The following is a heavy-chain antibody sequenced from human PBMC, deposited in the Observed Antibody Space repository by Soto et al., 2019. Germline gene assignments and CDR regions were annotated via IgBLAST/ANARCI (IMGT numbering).Heavy chain of an antibody. CDR2: IIPIFGTA. V-gene: IGHV1-69*13. Sequence: ASVKVSCKASGGTFSSYAISWVRQAPGQGLEWMGGIIPIFGTANYAQKFQGRVTITADESTSTAYMERSSLRSEDTAVYYCARESIVVVVAATGRPYYGMDVWGQGTTVTVSS. CDR3: ARESIVVVVAATGRPYYGMDV. CDR1: GGTFSSYA. J-gene: IGHJ6*02. D-gene: IGHD2-15*01.